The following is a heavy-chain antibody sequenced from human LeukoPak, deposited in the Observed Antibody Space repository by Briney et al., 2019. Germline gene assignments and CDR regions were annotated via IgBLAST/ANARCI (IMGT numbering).Heavy chain of an antibody. V-gene: IGHV5-51*01. J-gene: IGHJ5*02. CDR3: ARWVVGYCSGGSCPRRFDP. CDR2: IYPGDSDT. D-gene: IGHD2-15*01. Sequence: GESLKISCKGSGYSSTSYWIGWVRQMPGKGLEWMGIIYPGDSDTRYSPSFQGQVTISADKSISTAYLQWSSLKASDTAMYYCARWVVGYCSGGSCPRRFDPWGQGTLVTVSS. CDR1: GYSSTSYW.